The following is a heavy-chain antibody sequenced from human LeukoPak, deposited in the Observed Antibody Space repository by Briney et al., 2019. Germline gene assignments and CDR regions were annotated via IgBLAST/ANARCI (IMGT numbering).Heavy chain of an antibody. CDR3: ARGGKAAVRFDP. D-gene: IGHD2-15*01. CDR2: IYYSGST. J-gene: IGHJ2*01. V-gene: IGHV4-30-4*01. CDR1: GGSISSGDYY. Sequence: SETLSLTCTVSGGSISSGDYYWSWIRQPPGKGLEWIGYIYYSGSTYYNPSLKSRVTISVDTSKNQFSLKLSSVTAADTAVYYCARGGKAAVRFDPWGRGTLATVSS.